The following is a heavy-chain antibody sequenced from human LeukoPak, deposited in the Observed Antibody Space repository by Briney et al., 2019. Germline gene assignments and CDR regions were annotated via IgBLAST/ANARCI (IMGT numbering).Heavy chain of an antibody. CDR1: GGTFSSYA. V-gene: IGHV1-69*05. J-gene: IGHJ4*02. Sequence: SVKVSCKASGGTFSSYAISWVRQAPGQGLEWMGGIIPIFGTANYAQKFQGRVTITTDESTTTAYMELSRLRSDDTAVYYCARSRGRYCTNGVCFFDYWGQGTLVTVSS. CDR2: IIPIFGTA. D-gene: IGHD2-8*01. CDR3: ARSRGRYCTNGVCFFDY.